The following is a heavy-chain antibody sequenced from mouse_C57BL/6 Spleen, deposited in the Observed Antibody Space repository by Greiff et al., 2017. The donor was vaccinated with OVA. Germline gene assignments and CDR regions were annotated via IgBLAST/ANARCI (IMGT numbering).Heavy chain of an antibody. CDR2: IDPNSGCT. CDR1: GYTFTSYW. D-gene: IGHD1-1*01. V-gene: IGHV1-72*01. J-gene: IGHJ4*01. Sequence: VQLQQPGAELVKPGASVKLSCKASGYTFTSYWMHWVKQRPGRGLEWIGRIDPNSGCTKYNEKFKSKATLTVDKPSSTAYMQLSSLTSEDSAVYYGARWGYCGSSYVDAMDYWGQGTSVTVSS. CDR3: ARWGYCGSSYVDAMDY.